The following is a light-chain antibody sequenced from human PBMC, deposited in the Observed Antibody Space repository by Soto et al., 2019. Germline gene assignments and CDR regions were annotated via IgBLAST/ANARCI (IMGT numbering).Light chain of an antibody. CDR1: NSDIGNYNF. J-gene: IGLJ2*01. CDR2: EVN. V-gene: IGLV2-8*01. CDR3: SSYAGSNNLL. Sequence: QSALTQPPYASGSPGQSVAISCTGTNSDIGNYNFVSWYQQHPGKAPKLMIYEVNKRPSGVPDRFSGSKSGNTASLTVSGLQPEDEADYYCSSYAGSNNLLFGGGTKLTVL.